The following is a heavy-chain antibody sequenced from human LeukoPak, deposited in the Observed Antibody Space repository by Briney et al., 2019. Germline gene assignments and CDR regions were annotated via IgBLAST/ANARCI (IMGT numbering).Heavy chain of an antibody. CDR1: GFTFSSSW. J-gene: IGHJ3*02. CDR3: ARVASSRGAIDI. CDR2: LNSDGTST. V-gene: IGHV3-74*01. Sequence: GGSLRLSCAASGFTFSSSWMYWVLQAPGEGLVWVSRLNSDGTSTNYAESVKGPLPISRDNAKNTLYLQMSSLRTEEKAMYYCARVASSRGAIDIWGEGTMVTVSS. D-gene: IGHD6-13*01.